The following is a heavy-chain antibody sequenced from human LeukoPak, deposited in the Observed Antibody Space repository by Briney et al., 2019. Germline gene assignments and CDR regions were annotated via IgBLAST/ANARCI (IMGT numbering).Heavy chain of an antibody. D-gene: IGHD3-22*01. CDR3: ARADSSMIVPGVYFDY. Sequence: SSETLSLTCTVSGGSISTANYYWGWIRQPPGKGLEWIGNIFYSGTTYYSPSLKSRVTISLDTSKNQFSLKLSSVTAADTAVYYCARADSSMIVPGVYFDYWGQGTLVTVSS. CDR1: GGSISTANYY. J-gene: IGHJ4*02. CDR2: IFYSGTT. V-gene: IGHV4-39*07.